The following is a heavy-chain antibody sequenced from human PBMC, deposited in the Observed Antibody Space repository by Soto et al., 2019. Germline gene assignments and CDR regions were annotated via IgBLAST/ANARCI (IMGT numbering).Heavy chain of an antibody. CDR1: GFTFSSYA. V-gene: IGHV3-23*01. CDR2: ISGSGGST. CDR3: AKDHDAYCGGDCYSDLIDY. D-gene: IGHD2-21*02. J-gene: IGHJ4*02. Sequence: GGSLRLSCAASGFTFSSYAMSWVRQAPGKGLEWVSAISGSGGSTYYADSVKGRFTISRDNSKNTLYLQMNSLRAEDTAVYYCAKDHDAYCGGDCYSDLIDYWGQGTLVTVS.